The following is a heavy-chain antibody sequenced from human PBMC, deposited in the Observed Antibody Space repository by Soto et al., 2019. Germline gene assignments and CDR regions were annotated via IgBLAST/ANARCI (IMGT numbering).Heavy chain of an antibody. CDR2: IWSDGNNK. D-gene: IGHD1-7*01. J-gene: IGHJ6*02. Sequence: PGGSLRLSCAASRFTFGSYGMHWVRQAPGKGLEWVAVIWSDGNNKYYADSVKGRFTISRDNSNNTLYLQMNSLRAEDTAVYYCARDLIGGSTPLMDVWGQGTTVTVSS. V-gene: IGHV3-33*01. CDR3: ARDLIGGSTPLMDV. CDR1: RFTFGSYG.